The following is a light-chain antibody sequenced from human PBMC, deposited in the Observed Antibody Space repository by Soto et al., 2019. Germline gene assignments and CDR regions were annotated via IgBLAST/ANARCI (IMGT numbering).Light chain of an antibody. Sequence: EIVLTQSPGTLSLSPGERATLSCRASQSVTHNHLAWYQQKRGQAPRLLIYIASARATGLPGRFSGSGSGTDFTLTISRLEPEDFAVYYCQQYAGSPHTFGQGTRLDIK. CDR1: QSVTHNH. CDR3: QQYAGSPHT. CDR2: IAS. J-gene: IGKJ5*01. V-gene: IGKV3-20*01.